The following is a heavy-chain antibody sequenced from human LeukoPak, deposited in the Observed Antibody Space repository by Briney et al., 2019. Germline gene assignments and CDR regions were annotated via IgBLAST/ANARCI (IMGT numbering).Heavy chain of an antibody. CDR1: GYTFTGYY. Sequence: GASVKVSCKASGYTFTGYYMHWVRQAPGRGPEWLGWIDPKSGATYYAEKFQGRVTMTGDTSIDTAYMQQSRLTSDDTAVYYCARSPGSSSYWGPFDVWGQGALVTVSS. V-gene: IGHV1-2*02. CDR2: IDPKSGAT. CDR3: ARSPGSSSYWGPFDV. J-gene: IGHJ4*02. D-gene: IGHD3-22*01.